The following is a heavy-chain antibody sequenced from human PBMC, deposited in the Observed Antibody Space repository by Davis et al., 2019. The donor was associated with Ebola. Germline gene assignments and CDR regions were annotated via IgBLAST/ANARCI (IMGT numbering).Heavy chain of an antibody. V-gene: IGHV3-74*03. J-gene: IGHJ1*01. CDR1: GFTFSNYWMSYW. Sequence: GESLKISCAASGFTFSNYWMSYWMSWVRQVPGKGLVWVSSINRDGTTKTYADSVRGRFTVSRDNAKNMLYLQMSGLRAEDTAVYYCASYVMGWGRGTLVTVSS. CDR2: INRDGTTK. D-gene: IGHD3-10*02. CDR3: ASYVMG.